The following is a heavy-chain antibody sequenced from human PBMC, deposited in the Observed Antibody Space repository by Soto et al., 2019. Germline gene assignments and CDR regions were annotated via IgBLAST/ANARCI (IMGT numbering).Heavy chain of an antibody. Sequence: EVQMVESGGGLVPPGGSLRLSCEGTGFTFSKYSLNWVRQAPGKGLEWISYISSSSNSVDYEVSVKDRFIISRDNAKNSPYLQMYVLGHEDTAVYYCARRSRPIEYWGRGTLVTVSS. J-gene: IGHJ4*02. CDR2: ISSSSNSV. CDR1: GFTFSKYS. CDR3: ARRSRPIEY. D-gene: IGHD6-25*01. V-gene: IGHV3-48*02.